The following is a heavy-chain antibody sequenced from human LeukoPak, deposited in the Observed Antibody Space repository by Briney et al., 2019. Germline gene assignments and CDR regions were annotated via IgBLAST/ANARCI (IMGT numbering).Heavy chain of an antibody. Sequence: SVKVSCKASAYTFTTYVSWVRQAPGQGLEWTGWIGTYDGDTNFAQRVEGRVTLTIDTSTNTAYMELRSLRSDDTAMYYCARDYEGATRRDLFDPWGQGTLVTVSS. D-gene: IGHD1-26*01. V-gene: IGHV1-18*01. CDR1: AYTFTTY. J-gene: IGHJ5*02. CDR3: ARDYEGATRRDLFDP. CDR2: IGTYDGDT.